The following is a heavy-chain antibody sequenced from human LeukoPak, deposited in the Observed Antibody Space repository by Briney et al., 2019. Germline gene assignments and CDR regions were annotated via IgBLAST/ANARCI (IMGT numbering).Heavy chain of an antibody. J-gene: IGHJ3*02. V-gene: IGHV4-30-4*01. CDR3: ARYSGSASDSHAFDI. CDR2: ISYSGST. D-gene: IGHD3-10*01. CDR1: GGSISSGDNY. Sequence: PSETLSLTCTVSGGSISSGDNYWNSIRQPEPPGKGLEWIGYISYSGSTYYNPSLKSRVTISVDTSKTQFSLNLSSVTAADTAVYYCARYSGSASDSHAFDIWGQGTMVTVSS.